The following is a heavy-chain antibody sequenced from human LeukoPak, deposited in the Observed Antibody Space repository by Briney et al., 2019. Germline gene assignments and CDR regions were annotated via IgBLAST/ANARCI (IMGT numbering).Heavy chain of an antibody. V-gene: IGHV4-38-2*02. D-gene: IGHD3-9*01. CDR3: ARHVFRLVIMSGFDY. J-gene: IGHJ4*02. CDR1: GFTFSNAG. Sequence: PGGSLRLSCTASGFTFSNAGMNWVRQAPGKGLEWVGSVYHGGSTYYNPSLKSRVTISVDTSKNQFSLKLSSVTAADTAVYYCARHVFRLVIMSGFDYWGQGTLVTVSS. CDR2: VYHGGST.